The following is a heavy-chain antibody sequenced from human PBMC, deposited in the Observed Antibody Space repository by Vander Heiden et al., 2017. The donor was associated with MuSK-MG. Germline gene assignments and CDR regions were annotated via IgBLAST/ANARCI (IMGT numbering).Heavy chain of an antibody. CDR1: GYPFTGYF. D-gene: IGHD3-16*01. CDR3: ASNVGAADIGGNWFDP. CDR2: INPNSGDT. V-gene: IGHV1-2*02. Sequence: VQLVQSGAEVKKPGASVKVSCKASGYPFTGYFIHWVRQAPGQGLEWMGWINPNSGDTKYAQKLQGRVTMTRDTSISTADLERDRMRSDETAVYYCASNVGAADIGGNWFDPWGQGTLVTVSS. J-gene: IGHJ5*02.